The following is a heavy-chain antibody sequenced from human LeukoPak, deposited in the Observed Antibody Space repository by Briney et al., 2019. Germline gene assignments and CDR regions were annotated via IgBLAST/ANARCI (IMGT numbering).Heavy chain of an antibody. J-gene: IGHJ4*02. Sequence: TPSETLSLTCAVYGGSFSGYYWSWIRQPPGKGLEWIGEINHSGSTNYNPSLKSRVTISVDTSKNQFSLKLSSVTAADTAVYYCARGNDYGDYRPSYYFDYWGQGTLVTVSS. CDR2: INHSGST. D-gene: IGHD4-17*01. V-gene: IGHV4-34*01. CDR1: GGSFSGYY. CDR3: ARGNDYGDYRPSYYFDY.